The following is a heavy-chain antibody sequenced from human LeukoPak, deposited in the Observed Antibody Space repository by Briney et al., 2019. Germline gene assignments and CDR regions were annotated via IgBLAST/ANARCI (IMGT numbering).Heavy chain of an antibody. Sequence: SETLSLTCTVSGGSISTSSYYWGWIRQPPGKGLEWIGSIYYSGSTYYNPSLKSRVTISVDTSKNQFSLKLSSVTAADTAVYYCARVDSGSYYGDYYYYMDVWGKGTTVTVSS. V-gene: IGHV4-39*07. D-gene: IGHD1-26*01. J-gene: IGHJ6*03. CDR3: ARVDSGSYYGDYYYYMDV. CDR1: GGSISTSSYY. CDR2: IYYSGST.